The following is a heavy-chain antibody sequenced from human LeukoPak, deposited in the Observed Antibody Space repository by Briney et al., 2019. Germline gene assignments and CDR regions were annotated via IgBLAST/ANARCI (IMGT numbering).Heavy chain of an antibody. V-gene: IGHV1-3*01. CDR2: INAGNGNT. CDR3: ARRSTRWELPDY. D-gene: IGHD1-26*01. J-gene: IGHJ4*02. Sequence: ASVKVSCKASGYTFTSYAMHWVRQAPGQRLEWMGWINAGNGNTKYSQKFQGRVTITRDTSASTAYMELSSLRSEGTAVYYCARRSTRWELPDYWGQGTLVTVSS. CDR1: GYTFTSYA.